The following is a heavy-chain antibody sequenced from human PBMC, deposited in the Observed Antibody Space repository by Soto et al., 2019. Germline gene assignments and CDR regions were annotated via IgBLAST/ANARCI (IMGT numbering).Heavy chain of an antibody. J-gene: IGHJ4*02. CDR1: GYTFTGYY. CDR2: INPNSGGT. V-gene: IGHV1-2*02. Sequence: ASVKVSCKASGYTFTGYYMHWVRQAPGQGLEWMGWINPNSGGTNYAQKFQGRVTMTRDTSISTAYMELSRLRSDDTAVYYCARSYYDFWSGYLMVPTNFDYWGQGTLVTVSS. CDR3: ARSYYDFWSGYLMVPTNFDY. D-gene: IGHD3-3*01.